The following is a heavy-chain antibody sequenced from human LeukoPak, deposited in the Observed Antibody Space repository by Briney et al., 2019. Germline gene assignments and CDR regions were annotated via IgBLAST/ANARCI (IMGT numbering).Heavy chain of an antibody. CDR1: GFGVSNYW. V-gene: IGHV3-7*01. CDR2: IRQDGREK. Sequence: PGGSLRLSCAASGFGVSNYWMSWVRQAPGKGLEWVANIRQDGREKYYVDSVKGRFTISRDNAENSLYLQMNSLKVEDTAVYYCARXGEDGYCSGGSCYHXLYFD. J-gene: IGHJ4*01. D-gene: IGHD2-15*01. CDR3: ARXGEDGYCSGGSCYHXLYFD.